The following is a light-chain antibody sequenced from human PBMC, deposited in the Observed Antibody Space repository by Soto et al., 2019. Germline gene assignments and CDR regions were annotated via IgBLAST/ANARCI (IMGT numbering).Light chain of an antibody. J-gene: IGKJ2*01. CDR2: SAS. CDR3: QQTYSALYT. CDR1: QSISTY. Sequence: DIQMTQSPSSLSASVGDRVTITCRASQSISTYLNWYQQKPGKAPNLLIYSASTLQSGVPSRFSGSGSGTDFTLTISSLQPEDFASYYCQQTYSALYTFGPGTNLEIK. V-gene: IGKV1-39*01.